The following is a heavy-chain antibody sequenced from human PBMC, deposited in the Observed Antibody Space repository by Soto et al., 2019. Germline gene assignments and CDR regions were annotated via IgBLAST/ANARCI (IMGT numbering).Heavy chain of an antibody. Sequence: TSETLSLTCTVSGGSISSGGYYWSWLRQPPGKGLEWIGYIYYSGSTNYNPSLKSRVTISVDTSKNQFSLKLSSVTAADTAVYYCARPTYNSGSPFDYWGQGTLVTVSS. D-gene: IGHD1-20*01. CDR2: IYYSGST. CDR1: GGSISSGGYY. CDR3: ARPTYNSGSPFDY. V-gene: IGHV4-61*08. J-gene: IGHJ4*02.